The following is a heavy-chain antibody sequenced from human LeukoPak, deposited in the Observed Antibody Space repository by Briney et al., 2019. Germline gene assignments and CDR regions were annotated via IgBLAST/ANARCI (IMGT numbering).Heavy chain of an antibody. CDR1: GFTFSGSA. D-gene: IGHD1-26*01. J-gene: IGHJ4*02. CDR2: IRSKANSYAT. CDR3: AKDFHSSLGAGREKPDY. V-gene: IGHV3-73*01. Sequence: GGSLRLSCAASGFTFSGSAMHWVRQASGKGLEWVGRIRSKANSYATAYAASVKGRFTISRDDSKNTLYLQMNSLRAEDTAVYYCAKDFHSSLGAGREKPDYWGQGTLVTVSS.